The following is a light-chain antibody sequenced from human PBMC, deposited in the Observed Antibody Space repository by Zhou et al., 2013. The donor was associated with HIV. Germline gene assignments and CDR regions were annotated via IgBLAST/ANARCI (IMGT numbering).Light chain of an antibody. CDR2: DAS. Sequence: AIQLTQSPSSLSASIGDRVNITCRASQEIFTHLAWYQQTPGKAPRVLIYDASTLQSGVSSRFSGSGSGADFTLTISGLQREDFAIYYCQQLNSFPLTFGQGSRLEI. J-gene: IGKJ5*01. CDR1: QEIFTH. CDR3: QQLNSFPLT. V-gene: IGKV1-13*02.